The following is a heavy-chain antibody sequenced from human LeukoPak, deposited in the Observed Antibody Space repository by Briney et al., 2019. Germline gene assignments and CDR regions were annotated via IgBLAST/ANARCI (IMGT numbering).Heavy chain of an antibody. CDR1: GFTFSSYG. Sequence: GGSLRLSCAASGFTFSSYGMHWVRQAPGRGLEWVAVIWYDGSNKYYADSVKGRFTISRDNSKNTMYLQMNSLRAEDTAVYYCARARIDTVGIAAAGSFFDYWGQGTLVTVSS. CDR2: IWYDGSNK. D-gene: IGHD6-13*01. J-gene: IGHJ4*02. V-gene: IGHV3-33*01. CDR3: ARARIDTVGIAAAGSFFDY.